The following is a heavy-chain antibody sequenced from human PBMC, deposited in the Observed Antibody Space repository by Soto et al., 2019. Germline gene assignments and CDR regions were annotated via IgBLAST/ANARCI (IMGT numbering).Heavy chain of an antibody. Sequence: GASVKVSCKASGGTFSSYAISRVRQAPGQGLEWMGGIIPIFGTANYAQKFQGRVTITADESTSTAYMELSSLRSEDTAVYYCARSTGPVRISTSPPHYYYYGMDVWGQGTTVTVSS. D-gene: IGHD2-2*01. J-gene: IGHJ6*02. CDR1: GGTFSSYA. CDR2: IIPIFGTA. V-gene: IGHV1-69*13. CDR3: ARSTGPVRISTSPPHYYYYGMDV.